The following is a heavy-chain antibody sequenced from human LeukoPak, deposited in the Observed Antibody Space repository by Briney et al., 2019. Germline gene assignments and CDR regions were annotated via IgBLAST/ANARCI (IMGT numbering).Heavy chain of an antibody. CDR3: ARSIPYGTTWYGRSDY. CDR2: IKPDGNEQ. Sequence: GGSLRLSCVTSGFIFSDYWMGWVRQAPGKGPEWVASIKPDGNEQYYVDSVRGRFTISRDNALNSLYLQMNSLRAEDTAIYYCARSIPYGTTWYGRSDYWGQGTLVTVSS. J-gene: IGHJ4*02. CDR1: GFIFSDYW. V-gene: IGHV3-7*03. D-gene: IGHD6-13*01.